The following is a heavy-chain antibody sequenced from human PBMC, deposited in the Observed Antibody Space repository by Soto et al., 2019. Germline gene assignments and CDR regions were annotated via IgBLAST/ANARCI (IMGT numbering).Heavy chain of an antibody. CDR2: ISSSSSYI. CDR3: TRGRIEGTTIPGY. CDR1: GFTFSSYS. Sequence: EVQLVESGGGLVKPGGSLRLSCAASGFTFSSYSMNWVRQAPGKGLEWVSSISSSSSYIYYADSVKGRFTISRDNAKNSLYLQMNSLRAEDTAVYYCTRGRIEGTTIPGYWGQGTLVTVSS. V-gene: IGHV3-21*03. D-gene: IGHD1-26*01. J-gene: IGHJ4*02.